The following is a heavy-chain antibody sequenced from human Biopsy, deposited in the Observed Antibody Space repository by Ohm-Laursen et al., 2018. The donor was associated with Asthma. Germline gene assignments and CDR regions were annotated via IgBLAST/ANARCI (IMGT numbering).Heavy chain of an antibody. Sequence: ETLSLTCTVSPGSINDYYWNWIRQFPGKGLEWIGYVHSSGSTRFDPSLKSRVTVSVDTSVDQVSLKLSSVSAADTAIYYCARATSTWSQSGPHFFDHWGPGTLVTVSS. J-gene: IGHJ5*02. CDR2: VHSSGST. V-gene: IGHV4-59*01. D-gene: IGHD6-13*01. CDR1: PGSINDYY. CDR3: ARATSTWSQSGPHFFDH.